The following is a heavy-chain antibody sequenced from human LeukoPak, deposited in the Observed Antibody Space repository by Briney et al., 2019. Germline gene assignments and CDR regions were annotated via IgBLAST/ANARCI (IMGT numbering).Heavy chain of an antibody. CDR1: GFTFSTYA. D-gene: IGHD3-10*01. CDR3: AKDRLYYRTS. CDR2: ISGSGGST. V-gene: IGHV3-23*01. Sequence: GGSLRLSCAVSGFTFSTYAMSWVRQAPGKGLEWVSAISGSGGSTYYAASVKGRFTISRDNSKNTLYLQMNSLRAEDTAVYYCAKDRLYYRTSWGQGTLVTVSS. J-gene: IGHJ4*02.